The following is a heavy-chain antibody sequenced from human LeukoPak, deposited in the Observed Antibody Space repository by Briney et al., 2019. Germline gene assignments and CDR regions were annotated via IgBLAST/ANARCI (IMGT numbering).Heavy chain of an antibody. V-gene: IGHV4-39*01. CDR3: ARRLGARFDY. CDR1: GGSISSSSYY. J-gene: IGHJ4*02. Sequence: SETLSLICTVSGGSISSSSYYWGWIRQPPGKWLEWIGSIFYSGSTYYNPSLKSRVTISVDTSKNQFSLKLSSVTAADTAMYYCARRLGARFDYWGQGTLVTVSS. D-gene: IGHD1-26*01. CDR2: IFYSGST.